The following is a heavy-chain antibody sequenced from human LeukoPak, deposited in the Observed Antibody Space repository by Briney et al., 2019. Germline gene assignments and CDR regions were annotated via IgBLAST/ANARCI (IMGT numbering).Heavy chain of an antibody. Sequence: PSETLSLTCAVSGYSISSGYQWAWIRQPPGKTLEWIGSIYHSGSAHYNPSLKSRVTISVDRSNNQFSLKLSSMTAADTAVYYCARVVRGVRNYFDYWGQGTLVTVSS. CDR2: IYHSGSA. J-gene: IGHJ4*02. CDR1: GYSISSGYQ. D-gene: IGHD3-10*01. V-gene: IGHV4-38-2*01. CDR3: ARVVRGVRNYFDY.